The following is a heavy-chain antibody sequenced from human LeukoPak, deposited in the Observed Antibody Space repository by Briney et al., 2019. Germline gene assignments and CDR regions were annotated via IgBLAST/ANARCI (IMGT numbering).Heavy chain of an antibody. V-gene: IGHV1-18*01. CDR1: GYTFTKYG. CDR3: AREPLVVGATVDY. J-gene: IGHJ4*02. D-gene: IGHD1-26*01. CDR2: ISAYNGNT. Sequence: ASVKVSCKASGYTFTKYGISWVRQAPGQGLEWMGWISAYNGNTNYALKLQGRVTMTTDTSTSTAFMELRSLRSDDTAVYYCAREPLVVGATVDYWGQGTLVTVSS.